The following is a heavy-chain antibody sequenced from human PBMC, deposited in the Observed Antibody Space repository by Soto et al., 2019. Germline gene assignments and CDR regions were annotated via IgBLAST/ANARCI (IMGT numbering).Heavy chain of an antibody. J-gene: IGHJ5*02. CDR2: MNPNSGNT. V-gene: IGHV1-8*01. D-gene: IGHD2-8*01. CDR3: ARGMVYIDWFDP. Sequence: QVQLVQSGAEVKKPGASVKVSCKASGYTFTSYDINWVRQATGQGLEWMGWMNPNSGNTGYAQKFQGRVTMTRNTSISTAYRGLSSLRSEDTAVYYCARGMVYIDWFDPWGQGTLVTVSS. CDR1: GYTFTSYD.